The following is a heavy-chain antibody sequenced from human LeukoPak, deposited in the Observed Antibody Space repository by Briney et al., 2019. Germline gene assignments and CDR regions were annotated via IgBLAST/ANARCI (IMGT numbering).Heavy chain of an antibody. CDR2: IYYSGST. Sequence: SSETPSLTCTVSGDSIRSYYWNWIRQPPGKGLEWIGYIYYSGSTNYNPSLKSRVTMSVDTSKNQFSLKLSSVTAADTAVYYCARGQGRFDYDSSGYYITDLDYWGQGTLVTVSS. J-gene: IGHJ4*02. CDR1: GDSIRSYY. D-gene: IGHD3-22*01. V-gene: IGHV4-59*01. CDR3: ARGQGRFDYDSSGYYITDLDY.